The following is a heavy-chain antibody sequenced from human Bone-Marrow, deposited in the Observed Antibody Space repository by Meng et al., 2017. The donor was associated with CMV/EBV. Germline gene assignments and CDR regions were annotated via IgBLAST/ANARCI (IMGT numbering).Heavy chain of an antibody. V-gene: IGHV1-8*01. J-gene: IGHJ5*02. D-gene: IGHD3-22*01. CDR1: GYNFTSYD. Sequence: SGYNFTSYDVNWVRQATGQGLEWMGWMNPNSGNTGYAQKFQGRVTMTRNTSISTAHMELSSLRSEDTAVYYCARSYYDSSGNNWFDPWGQGTLVTVSS. CDR3: ARSYYDSSGNNWFDP. CDR2: MNPNSGNT.